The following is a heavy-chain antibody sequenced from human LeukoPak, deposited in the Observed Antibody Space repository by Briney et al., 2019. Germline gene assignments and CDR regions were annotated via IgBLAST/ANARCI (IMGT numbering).Heavy chain of an antibody. J-gene: IGHJ1*01. Sequence: GGSLRLSCAASGFTFSSYAMHWVRQAPGRGLEWVAIISYDESNKFYADSVKGRFTISRDNSRDTLYLQMNSLRAEDTAVYYCATIGERYFQAKHYFQYWGQGTLVTVSS. V-gene: IGHV3-30*04. CDR2: ISYDESNK. CDR1: GFTFSSYA. D-gene: IGHD2/OR15-2a*01. CDR3: ATIGERYFQAKHYFQY.